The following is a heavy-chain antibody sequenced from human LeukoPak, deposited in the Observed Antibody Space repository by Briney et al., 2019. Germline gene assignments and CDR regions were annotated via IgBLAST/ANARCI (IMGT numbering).Heavy chain of an antibody. CDR2: INPSGGST. J-gene: IGHJ5*02. V-gene: IGHV1-46*01. D-gene: IGHD3-10*01. CDR3: ARDFYGSGSYYNWSDP. CDR1: GYTFTSYY. Sequence: GASVKVSCKASGYTFTSYYMHWVRQAPGQGHEWMGIINPSGGSTSYAQKFQGRVTMTRDTSTSTVYMELSSLRSEDTAVYYCARDFYGSGSYYNWSDPWGQGTLVTVSS.